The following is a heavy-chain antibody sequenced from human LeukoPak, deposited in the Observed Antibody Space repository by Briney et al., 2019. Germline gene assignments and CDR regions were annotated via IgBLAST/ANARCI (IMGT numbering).Heavy chain of an antibody. CDR3: ARSTPNDDY. J-gene: IGHJ4*02. Sequence: PSETLSLTCTVSGGSLSSYYWSWIRQPPGKGLEWIGYIYYSGSTNYNPSLKSRVTTSVDTSKNQFSLKLSSVTAADTAVYYCARSTPNDDYWGQGTLVTVSS. D-gene: IGHD1-1*01. CDR1: GGSLSSYY. CDR2: IYYSGST. V-gene: IGHV4-59*01.